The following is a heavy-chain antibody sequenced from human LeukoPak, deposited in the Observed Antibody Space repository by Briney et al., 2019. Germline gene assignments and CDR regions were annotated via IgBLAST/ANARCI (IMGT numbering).Heavy chain of an antibody. CDR1: GYTFTSYD. Sequence: ASVKVSRKASGYTFTSYDINWVRQATGQGLEWMGWMNPNSGNTGYAQKFQGRVTMTRNTSISTASMELRCLRSEDTAVYYCARGLPGIDYWGQGTLVTVSS. CDR2: MNPNSGNT. CDR3: ARGLPGIDY. V-gene: IGHV1-8*01. J-gene: IGHJ4*02.